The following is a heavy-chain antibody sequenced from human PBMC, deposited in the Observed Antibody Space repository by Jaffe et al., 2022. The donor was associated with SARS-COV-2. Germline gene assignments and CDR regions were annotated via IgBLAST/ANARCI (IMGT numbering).Heavy chain of an antibody. CDR2: IYTSGST. V-gene: IGHV4-61*02. D-gene: IGHD3-16*02. J-gene: IGHJ3*02. CDR1: GGSISSGSYY. Sequence: QVQLQESGPGLVKPSQTLSLTCTVSGGSISSGSYYWSWIRQPAGKGLEWIGRIYTSGSTNYNPSLKSRVTISVDTSKNQFSLKLSSVTAADTAVYYCARGDLRLGELSFVSFVAFDIWGQGTMVTVSS. CDR3: ARGDLRLGELSFVSFVAFDI.